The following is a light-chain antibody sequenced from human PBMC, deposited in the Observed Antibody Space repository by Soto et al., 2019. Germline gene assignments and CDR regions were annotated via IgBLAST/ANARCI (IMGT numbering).Light chain of an antibody. V-gene: IGLV2-8*01. Sequence: QSALTQPASVSGSPGQSITISCTGTSSDVGGYKYVSWYQQHPDKAPKLLTYEVSKRPSGVPDRFSGSKSGTTASLTVSGLQAEDEADYYCSSYAGSTYVFGTGTKVTVL. CDR3: SSYAGSTYV. CDR2: EVS. CDR1: SSDVGGYKY. J-gene: IGLJ1*01.